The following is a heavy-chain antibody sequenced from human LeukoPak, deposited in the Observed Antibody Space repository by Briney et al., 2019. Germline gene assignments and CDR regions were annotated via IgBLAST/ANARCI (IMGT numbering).Heavy chain of an antibody. Sequence: PSETLSLTCTVSGGSISTYYWSWIRQPPGEGLEWIGYIYYSGSTNYNPSLKSRVTISVDTSENQFSLKLSSVTAADTAVYYCATYGGTGYYGFAYWGQGTLVTVSS. V-gene: IGHV4-59*01. CDR1: GGSISTYY. D-gene: IGHD3/OR15-3a*01. CDR2: IYYSGST. J-gene: IGHJ4*02. CDR3: ATYGGTGYYGFAY.